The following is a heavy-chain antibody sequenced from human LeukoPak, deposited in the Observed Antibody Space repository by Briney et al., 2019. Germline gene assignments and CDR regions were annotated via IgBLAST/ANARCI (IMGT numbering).Heavy chain of an antibody. Sequence: GASVKVSCKASGYTFTSYGISWVRQAPGQGLEWMGWTSAYNGNTNYAQKLQGRVTMTTDTSTSTAYMELWSLRSDDTAVYYCARGRQLVPNNWFDPWGQGTLVTVSS. CDR2: TSAYNGNT. J-gene: IGHJ5*02. D-gene: IGHD6-6*01. V-gene: IGHV1-18*01. CDR1: GYTFTSYG. CDR3: ARGRQLVPNNWFDP.